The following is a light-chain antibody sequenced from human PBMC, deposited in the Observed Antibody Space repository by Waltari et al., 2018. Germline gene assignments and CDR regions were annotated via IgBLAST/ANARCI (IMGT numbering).Light chain of an antibody. Sequence: ELVLTQSPGPLSLSPGERAPLSCRASQSVSRTLAWYQQKPGQAPRLLIYGASTRATGIPERFSGGGSGTDFSLTISRLEPEDFAVYYCQHYVRLPATFGQGTKVEIK. CDR2: GAS. CDR3: QHYVRLPAT. CDR1: QSVSRT. J-gene: IGKJ1*01. V-gene: IGKV3-20*01.